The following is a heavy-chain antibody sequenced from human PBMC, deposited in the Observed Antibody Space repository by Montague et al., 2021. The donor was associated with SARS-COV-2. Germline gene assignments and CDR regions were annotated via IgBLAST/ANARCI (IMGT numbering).Heavy chain of an antibody. J-gene: IGHJ2*01. V-gene: IGHV4-39*01. CDR2: IYYSGST. CDR1: GGSISSSSYY. Sequence: SETLSLTCTVSGGSISSSSYYWGWIRQPPGKGLEWIVSIYYSGSTYYNPSLKSQVTISVDTSKNQFSLKLSSVTAADTAVYYCARHVYDILTGYYTYWYFDLWGRGTLVPVSS. D-gene: IGHD3-9*01. CDR3: ARHVYDILTGYYTYWYFDL.